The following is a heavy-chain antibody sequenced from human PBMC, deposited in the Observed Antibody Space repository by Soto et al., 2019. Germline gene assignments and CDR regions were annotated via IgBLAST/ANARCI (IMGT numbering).Heavy chain of an antibody. Sequence: SETLSLTCTVSGGSISGYYWSWIRQPPGKGLEWIGYIYYSGSSNYNPSLKSRVTIPLDTSKNQFSLRLRSVTAADTAVYYCARAGYDSSGYYYFDYWGQGTLVTVSS. CDR3: ARAGYDSSGYYYFDY. CDR2: IYYSGSS. D-gene: IGHD3-22*01. V-gene: IGHV4-59*01. CDR1: GGSISGYY. J-gene: IGHJ4*02.